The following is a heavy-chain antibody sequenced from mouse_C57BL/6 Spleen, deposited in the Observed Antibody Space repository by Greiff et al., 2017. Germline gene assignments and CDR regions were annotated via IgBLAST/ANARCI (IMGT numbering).Heavy chain of an antibody. J-gene: IGHJ1*03. CDR3: TGPSYYSNRWYFDV. V-gene: IGHV6-3*01. D-gene: IGHD2-5*01. Sequence: EVKLMESGGGLVQPGGSMKLSCVASGFTFSNSWMNWVRQSPEKGLEWVAQIRLKSDNYATHYAESVKGRFTISRDDSKSSVYLQMNNLRAEDTGIYYCTGPSYYSNRWYFDVWGTGTTVTVSS. CDR2: IRLKSDNYAT. CDR1: GFTFSNSW.